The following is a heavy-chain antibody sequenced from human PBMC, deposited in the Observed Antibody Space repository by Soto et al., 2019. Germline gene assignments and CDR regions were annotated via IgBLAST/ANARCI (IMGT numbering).Heavy chain of an antibody. CDR2: ISYDGSNK. CDR3: AKGPTVTHLSGSDYYYYMDV. V-gene: IGHV3-30*18. J-gene: IGHJ6*03. CDR1: GFTFSSYG. Sequence: GGSLRLSCAASGFTFSSYGMHWVRQAPGKGLEWVAVISYDGSNKYYADSVKGRFTISRDNSKNTLYLQMNSLRAEDTAVYYCAKGPTVTHLSGSDYYYYMDVWGKGTTVTVSS. D-gene: IGHD4-4*01.